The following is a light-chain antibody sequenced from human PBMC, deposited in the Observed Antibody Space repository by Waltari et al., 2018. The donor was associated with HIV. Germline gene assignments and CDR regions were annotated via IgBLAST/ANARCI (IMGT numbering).Light chain of an antibody. V-gene: IGLV2-14*01. J-gene: IGLJ2*01. CDR3: SSYTSSSTLV. Sequence: QSALTQPASVSGSPGQSITIPCPGTSSDVGGYNYVPWYQQHPGKSPKLLIYEVRNRPSGVSNRFSGSKSDNTASLTISGLQAEDEADYYCSSYTSSSTLVFGGGTKLTVL. CDR1: SSDVGGYNY. CDR2: EVR.